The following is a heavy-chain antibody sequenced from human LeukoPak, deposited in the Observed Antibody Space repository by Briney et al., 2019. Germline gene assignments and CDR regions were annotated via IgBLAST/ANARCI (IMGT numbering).Heavy chain of an antibody. D-gene: IGHD3-22*01. J-gene: IGHJ1*01. V-gene: IGHV3-23*01. CDR2: ISGSGGST. CDR3: AKAERVTMIVVVSLEYFQH. CDR1: GFTFSSYA. Sequence: GGSLRLSCAASGFTFSSYAMSWVRQAPGKGLEWVSAISGSGGSTYYADSVKGRFTISRDNSKNTLYLQMNSLRAEDTAVYFCAKAERVTMIVVVSLEYFQHWGQGTLVTVSS.